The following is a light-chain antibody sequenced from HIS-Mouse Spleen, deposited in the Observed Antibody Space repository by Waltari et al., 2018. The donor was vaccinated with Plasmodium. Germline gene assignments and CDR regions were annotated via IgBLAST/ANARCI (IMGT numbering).Light chain of an antibody. CDR1: QSISSY. J-gene: IGKJ1*01. V-gene: IGKV1-39*01. Sequence: DIQMTQSPSSLSASVGDRLTIPCRASQSISSYLNWYQQKPGKAPKLLIYAASSLQSGVPSRFSGSGSGTDFTLTISSLQPEDFATYYCQQSYSTPWTFGQGTKVEIK. CDR3: QQSYSTPWT. CDR2: AAS.